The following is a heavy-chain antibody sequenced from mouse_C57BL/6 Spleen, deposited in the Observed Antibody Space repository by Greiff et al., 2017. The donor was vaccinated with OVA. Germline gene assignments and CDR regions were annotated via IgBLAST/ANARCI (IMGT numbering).Heavy chain of an antibody. CDR1: GFTFSDFY. V-gene: IGHV7-1*01. Sequence: EVKVVESGGGLVQSGRSLRLSCATSGFTFSDFYMEWVRQAPGKGLEWIAASRNKANDYTTEYSASVKGRFIVSRDTSQSILYLQMNALRAEDTAIYYCARDANDGYWYFDVLGTGTTVTVSS. CDR3: ARDANDGYWYFDV. D-gene: IGHD2-3*01. J-gene: IGHJ1*03. CDR2: SRNKANDYTT.